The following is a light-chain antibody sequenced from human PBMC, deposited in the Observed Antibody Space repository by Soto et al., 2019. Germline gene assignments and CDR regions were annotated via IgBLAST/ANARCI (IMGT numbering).Light chain of an antibody. Sequence: DIQMTQSPSSLSASVGDRVTITCRASQSISNYLNWYQQKPGKAPMLLIYAASSLQSGVPSRFSGSGSGTDFTLTISSLQPEDFATYYCQQSYITLWTFGQGTKVEIK. CDR1: QSISNY. V-gene: IGKV1-39*01. CDR3: QQSYITLWT. J-gene: IGKJ1*01. CDR2: AAS.